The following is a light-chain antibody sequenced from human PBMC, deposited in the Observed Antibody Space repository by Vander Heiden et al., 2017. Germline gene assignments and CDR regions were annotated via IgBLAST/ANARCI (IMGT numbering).Light chain of an antibody. CDR2: GKN. CDR1: SLRSEY. Sequence: SELTQDPAVSVALVQTVRITCQGDSLRSEYASWYQQKPGQAPGLDIYGKNNRPSGITDRFYGASSGNTASLNITGAQAEDEADYYCNSRDSSGNHPFGGGTKLTVL. J-gene: IGLJ2*01. V-gene: IGLV3-19*01. CDR3: NSRDSSGNHP.